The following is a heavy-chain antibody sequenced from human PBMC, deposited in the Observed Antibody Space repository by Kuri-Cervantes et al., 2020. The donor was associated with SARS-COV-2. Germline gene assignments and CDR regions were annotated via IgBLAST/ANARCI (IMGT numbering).Heavy chain of an antibody. Sequence: ETLSLTCAASGFTFSSYAMSWVRQAPGKGLKWISAISGSGGSTYYADSVKGRFTISRDNAKNSLYLQMNSLRAEDTAVYYCARYDFWSGYYLDYWGQGTLVTVSS. CDR3: ARYDFWSGYYLDY. CDR1: GFTFSSYA. V-gene: IGHV3-23*01. D-gene: IGHD3-3*01. CDR2: ISGSGGST. J-gene: IGHJ4*02.